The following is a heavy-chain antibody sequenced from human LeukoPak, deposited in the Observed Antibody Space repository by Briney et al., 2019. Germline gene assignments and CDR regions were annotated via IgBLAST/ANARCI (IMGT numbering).Heavy chain of an antibody. V-gene: IGHV3-23*01. CDR1: GFTFTSYA. CDR2: ISASGDTT. CDR3: AKNGYSSAYSRSDY. J-gene: IGHJ4*02. Sequence: GGSLRLSCAASGFTFTSYAMTWVRQGPGKGLEWVSAISASGDTTYYADSVKGRFTISRDNSKNTLSLQMNSLRAEDTALYYCAKNGYSSAYSRSDYWGQGTLVSVSS. D-gene: IGHD5-18*01.